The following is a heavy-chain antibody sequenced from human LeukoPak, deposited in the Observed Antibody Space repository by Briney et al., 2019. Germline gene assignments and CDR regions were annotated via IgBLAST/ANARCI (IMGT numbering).Heavy chain of an antibody. CDR2: ISSSGGTI. CDR1: GFTFSDYY. D-gene: IGHD6-13*01. Sequence: GGSLRLSCAASGFTFSDYYMSWIRQAPGKGLEWVSYISSSGGTIYYADSVKGRFTISRDNAKNSLYLQMNSLRAEDTAVYYCAREGGSSSWYRVANWFDPWGQGTLVTVSS. J-gene: IGHJ5*02. CDR3: AREGGSSSWYRVANWFDP. V-gene: IGHV3-11*01.